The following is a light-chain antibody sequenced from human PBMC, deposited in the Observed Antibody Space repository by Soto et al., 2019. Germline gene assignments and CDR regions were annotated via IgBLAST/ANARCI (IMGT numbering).Light chain of an antibody. CDR1: QSISSY. V-gene: IGKV3-11*01. J-gene: IGKJ5*01. CDR3: QRRSNSIT. Sequence: EIVLTQSPGTLSLSPGDRATLSCRASQSISSYLAWYQQKPGQAPRLLIYDASNRATGIPARFSGSGSGTDFTLTISSLEPEDFAVYYCQRRSNSITFGQGTRLEIK. CDR2: DAS.